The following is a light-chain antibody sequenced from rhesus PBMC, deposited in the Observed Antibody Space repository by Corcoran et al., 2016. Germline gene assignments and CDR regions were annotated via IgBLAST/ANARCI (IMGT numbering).Light chain of an antibody. Sequence: DIQLTQSPSSLSASVGDRVTITCRASQGISSYLAWYQQKAGKAPKLLIYDASNLQSGVPSRFSGSGSGTDFTLTISCLQPEDFALYYCQQRNSYPLTFGGGTKVEIK. J-gene: IGKJ4*01. CDR3: QQRNSYPLT. V-gene: IGKV1-38*01. CDR1: QGISSY. CDR2: DAS.